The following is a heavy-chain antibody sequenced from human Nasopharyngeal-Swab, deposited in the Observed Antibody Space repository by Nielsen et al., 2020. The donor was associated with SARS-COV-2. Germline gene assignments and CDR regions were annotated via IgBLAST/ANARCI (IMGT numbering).Heavy chain of an antibody. CDR1: GGTFSSYA. CDR3: ARISAAPPPYYGMDV. Sequence: SVKVSCKASGGTFSSYAISWVRQALGQGLEWMGGIIPIFGTANYAQKFQGRVTITADESTSTAYMELSSLRSEDTAVYYCARISAAPPPYYGMDVWGQGTTVTVSS. CDR2: IIPIFGTA. J-gene: IGHJ6*02. D-gene: IGHD6-13*01. V-gene: IGHV1-69*13.